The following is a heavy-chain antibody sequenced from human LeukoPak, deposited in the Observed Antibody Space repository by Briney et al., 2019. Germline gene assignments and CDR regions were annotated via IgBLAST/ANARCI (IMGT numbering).Heavy chain of an antibody. Sequence: GGSLRLSCAASGFTFSSYWMHWVRQAPGKGLVWVSPINTDGSSTSYADSVKGRFTISRDNAKNTLYLQMNSLRAEDTAVYYCARAALWGPNSSSWAFDYWGQGTLVTVSS. CDR1: GFTFSSYW. V-gene: IGHV3-74*01. D-gene: IGHD6-6*01. J-gene: IGHJ4*02. CDR3: ARAALWGPNSSSWAFDY. CDR2: INTDGSST.